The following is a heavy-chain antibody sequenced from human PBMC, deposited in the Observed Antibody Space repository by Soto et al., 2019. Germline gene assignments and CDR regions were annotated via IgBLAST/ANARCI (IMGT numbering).Heavy chain of an antibody. CDR3: ARELVVTGNWFDP. CDR2: IYHSGST. J-gene: IGHJ5*02. D-gene: IGHD2-21*02. CDR1: GGSISSGNW. Sequence: SETLSLTCAVSGGSISSGNWWSWVRQPPGKGLEWIGEIYHSGSTNYNPSLKSRVTISVDKSKNQFSLKLSSVTAADTAVYYCARELVVTGNWFDPWGQGTLVTVSS. V-gene: IGHV4-4*02.